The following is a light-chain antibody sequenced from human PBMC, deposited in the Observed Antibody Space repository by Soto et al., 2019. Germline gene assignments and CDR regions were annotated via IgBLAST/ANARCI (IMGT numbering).Light chain of an antibody. CDR2: EVS. V-gene: IGLV2-14*01. CDR3: AAYTSSSTSVI. J-gene: IGLJ2*01. CDR1: SSDVGGYKY. Sequence: QSVLTQPASVSGSPGQSITISCTGTSSDVGGYKYVSWYQQHPDKAPKLIIFEVSNRPSGISSRFSGSKSGNTASLNISGLQAEDEADYYCAAYTSSSTSVIFGSGTKLTVL.